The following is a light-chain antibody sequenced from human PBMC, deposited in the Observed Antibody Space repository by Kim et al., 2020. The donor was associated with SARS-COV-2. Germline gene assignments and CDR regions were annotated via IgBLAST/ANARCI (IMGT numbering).Light chain of an antibody. Sequence: SYGLTQPLSVSVALGQTARITCGGNNIGSKNVHWYQQKPGQAPVLVIYRDSNRPSGIPERFSGSNSGNTATLTISRAQAGDEADYYCQVWDSSTGVFGGGTQLTVL. CDR1: NIGSKN. CDR2: RDS. V-gene: IGLV3-9*01. CDR3: QVWDSSTGV. J-gene: IGLJ3*02.